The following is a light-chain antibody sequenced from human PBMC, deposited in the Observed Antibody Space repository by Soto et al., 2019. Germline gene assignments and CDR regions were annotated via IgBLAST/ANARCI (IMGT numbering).Light chain of an antibody. CDR1: QSISSW. CDR2: DAS. J-gene: IGKJ1*01. CDR3: QQYNSYWT. V-gene: IGKV1-5*01. Sequence: DIQMTQSPSTLSASVGDRVTITCRASQSISSWLAWYQQKPGKVPNLLIYDASSLESGVPSRFSGSGSGTEFTLTISSLQPDDFATYYCQQYNSYWTFGQGTKVEIK.